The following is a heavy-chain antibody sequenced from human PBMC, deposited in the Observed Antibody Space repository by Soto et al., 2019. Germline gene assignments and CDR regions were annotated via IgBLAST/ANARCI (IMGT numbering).Heavy chain of an antibody. D-gene: IGHD2-15*01. Sequence: QVQLVQSGAEVKKPGASVKVSCKASGYTFTSYAMHWVRQAPGQRLEWMGWINAGNGNTKYSQKFQGRVTITRDTSASTAYMELSSLRAEDTAVYYCSRGPGGPDGPGDYWGQGTLVTVSS. V-gene: IGHV1-3*01. CDR3: SRGPGGPDGPGDY. J-gene: IGHJ4*02. CDR1: GYTFTSYA. CDR2: INAGNGNT.